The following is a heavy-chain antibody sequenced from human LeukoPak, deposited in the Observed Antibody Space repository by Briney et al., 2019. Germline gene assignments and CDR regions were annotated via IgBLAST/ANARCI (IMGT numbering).Heavy chain of an antibody. J-gene: IGHJ3*02. D-gene: IGHD1-26*01. Sequence: GRSLRLSCAASGFTFSSYAMHWVRQAPGKGLDWAAVISSDGNTQYYVDSVKGRFTISRDNSNNTLYLQMNSLRADDTAIYYCARRRIVGSTDDAFDIWGQGTMVTLSS. CDR3: ARRRIVGSTDDAFDI. CDR2: ISSDGNTQ. V-gene: IGHV3-30-3*01. CDR1: GFTFSSYA.